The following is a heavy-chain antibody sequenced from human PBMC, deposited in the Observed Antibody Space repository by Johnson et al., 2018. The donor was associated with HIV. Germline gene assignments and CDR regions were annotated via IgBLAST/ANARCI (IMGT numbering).Heavy chain of an antibody. V-gene: IGHV3-33*05. CDR1: GFTFSSYG. J-gene: IGHJ3*02. CDR3: AKSPGKDHGGKSGAFDI. D-gene: IGHD4-23*01. Sequence: QVQLVESGGGVVQPGRSLRLSCTASGFTFSSYGLHWVRQAPGKGLAWVAAISYDGSNEYYEDSVKGRFTISIDNSQNTLYLQMNSLRVEDTAFYYCAKSPGKDHGGKSGAFDIWGQGTMVTVSS. CDR2: ISYDGSNE.